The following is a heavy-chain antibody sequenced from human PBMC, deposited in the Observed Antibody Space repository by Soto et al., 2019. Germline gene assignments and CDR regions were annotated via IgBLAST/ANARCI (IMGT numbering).Heavy chain of an antibody. CDR2: IYYSGST. V-gene: IGHV4-59*01. CDR3: ARARSGYPYAFDI. Sequence: SETLSLTCTVSGGPISSYYWSWIRQPPGKGLEWIGYIYYSGSTNYNPSLKSRVTISVDTSKNQFSLKLSSVTAADTAVYYCARARSGYPYAFDIWGQGTMVTVSS. D-gene: IGHD3-22*01. J-gene: IGHJ3*02. CDR1: GGPISSYY.